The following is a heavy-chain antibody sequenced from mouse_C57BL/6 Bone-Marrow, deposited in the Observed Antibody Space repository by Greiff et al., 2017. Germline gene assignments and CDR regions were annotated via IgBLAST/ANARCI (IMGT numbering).Heavy chain of an antibody. D-gene: IGHD2-12*01. V-gene: IGHV1-4*01. CDR2: INPSSGYT. CDR3: TTTRVYDGGPY. J-gene: IGHJ3*01. CDR1: GYTFTSYT. Sequence: QVQLQQSGAELARPGASVKMSCKASGYTFTSYTMHWVKQRPGQGLEWIGYINPSSGYTKYNQKFQGKATITADTSSNTAYLQLSSLTSEDTAVYYCTTTRVYDGGPYWGQGTLVTVSA.